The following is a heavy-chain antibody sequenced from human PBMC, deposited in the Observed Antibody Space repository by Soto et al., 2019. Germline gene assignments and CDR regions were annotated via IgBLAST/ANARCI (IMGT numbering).Heavy chain of an antibody. D-gene: IGHD3-10*01. CDR3: ATTTTLRGDMITNINFDF. CDR2: FDPEGGEA. Sequence: ASVKVCCEISERNISELSTHWIRQAPGKGSEWMGGFDPEGGEAIYEQNWHGRVTVTEDTVTDTAYMELRGLKYDDTAVYYCATTTTLRGDMITNINFDFWRQGTPVTVS. V-gene: IGHV1-24*01. CDR1: ERNISELS. J-gene: IGHJ4*02.